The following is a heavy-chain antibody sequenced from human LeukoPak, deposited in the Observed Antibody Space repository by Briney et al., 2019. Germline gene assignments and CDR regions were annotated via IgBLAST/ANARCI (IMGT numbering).Heavy chain of an antibody. J-gene: IGHJ4*02. Sequence: GGSLRLSCAASGFTFSSYWMHWVRQGPGKGLVRVSRINSDGSDTRYADSVKGRFTISRDNSKNTAYLQMNSLRAEDTAVYFCAKTGPYYYDFWGQGTLVTVSS. CDR1: GFTFSSYW. CDR2: INSDGSDT. V-gene: IGHV3-74*01. CDR3: AKTGPYYYDF.